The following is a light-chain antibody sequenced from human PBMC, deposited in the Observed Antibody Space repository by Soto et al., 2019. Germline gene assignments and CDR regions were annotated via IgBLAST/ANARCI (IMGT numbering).Light chain of an antibody. CDR2: KAS. J-gene: IGKJ2*01. Sequence: DIQMTQSPSTLSASVGDRVTITCRASQSISSWLAWYQQKPGKAPKLLIYKASSLESGVPSRFSGSGSGTEFTLTISSLQPDDFATHYCQQYNSYSWTVGQGTKVDIK. V-gene: IGKV1-5*03. CDR3: QQYNSYSWT. CDR1: QSISSW.